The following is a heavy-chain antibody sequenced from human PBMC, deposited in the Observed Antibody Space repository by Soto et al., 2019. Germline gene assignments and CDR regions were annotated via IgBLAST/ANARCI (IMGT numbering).Heavy chain of an antibody. CDR2: ISYNGSNK. J-gene: IGHJ4*02. CDR1: GFTFSSYG. Sequence: GGSLRLSCAASGFTFSSYGMHWVRQAPGKGLEWVAVISYNGSNKYYADSVKGRFTISRDNSKNTLYLQMNSLRAEDTAVYYCAKALHYDCSGGSCYSIDYWGQGTLVTVSS. CDR3: AKALHYDCSGGSCYSIDY. V-gene: IGHV3-30*18. D-gene: IGHD2-15*01.